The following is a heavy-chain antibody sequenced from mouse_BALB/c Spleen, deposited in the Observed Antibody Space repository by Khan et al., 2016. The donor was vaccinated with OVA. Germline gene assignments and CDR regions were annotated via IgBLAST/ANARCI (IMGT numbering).Heavy chain of an antibody. CDR1: GYNFTNYG. J-gene: IGHJ4*01. CDR3: ARPPYFSYVMVY. Sequence: QVRLQQSGPELKKPGETVKISCKASGYNFTNYGMNWVKQAPGKGLKWMGWINTYTGEPTYVDDFKGRFAFSLETSANTAYLQINNLKNEDTATYFCARPPYFSYVMVYWGQGTSVTVSS. D-gene: IGHD2-10*01. CDR2: INTYTGEP. V-gene: IGHV9-3-1*01.